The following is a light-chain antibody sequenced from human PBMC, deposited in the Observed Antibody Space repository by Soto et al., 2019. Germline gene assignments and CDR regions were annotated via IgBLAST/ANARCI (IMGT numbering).Light chain of an antibody. CDR1: RTLFYPSNNKTY. CDR3: QQYYNTPYT. Sequence: DIVMTQSPDSLAVSLGERATINCKSNRTLFYPSNNKTYLAWYQQKAGQPPKLLIYWASMRESGVPDRFSGSGSGTDFTLTISCLQAEDVAIFYCQQYYNTPYTFGQGTKLEIK. J-gene: IGKJ2*01. V-gene: IGKV4-1*01. CDR2: WAS.